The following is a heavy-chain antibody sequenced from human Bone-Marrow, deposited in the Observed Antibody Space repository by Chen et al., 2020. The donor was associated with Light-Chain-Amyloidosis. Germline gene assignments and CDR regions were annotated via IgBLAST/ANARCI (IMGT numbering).Heavy chain of an antibody. J-gene: IGHJ4*02. CDR2: INNRGSNI. Sequence: EVLLVESGGDLVKTGGSLRLACAASGFTFTTYGMTWVRQAPGKGLEWVSHINNRGSNIGYADSVKGRFIISRDDAKSSVYLQMNSLRGEDTGVYYCARDGEGIEEFDSWGQGTLVTVSS. V-gene: IGHV3-48*01. D-gene: IGHD7-27*01. CDR3: ARDGEGIEEFDS. CDR1: GFTFTTYG.